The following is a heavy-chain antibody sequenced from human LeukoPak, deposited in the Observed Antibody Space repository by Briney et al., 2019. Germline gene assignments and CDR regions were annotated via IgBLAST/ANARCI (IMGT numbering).Heavy chain of an antibody. CDR2: IYYSGST. CDR1: GGSISSYY. D-gene: IGHD3-22*01. CDR3: ARGGPYYYDSSGYSVHDAFDI. Sequence: PSETLSLTCTVSGGSISSYYWSWIRQPPGKGLEWIGYIYYSGSTNCNPSLKSRVTISVDTSKNQFSLKLSSVTAADTAVYYCARGGPYYYDSSGYSVHDAFDIWGQGTMVTVSS. V-gene: IGHV4-59*01. J-gene: IGHJ3*02.